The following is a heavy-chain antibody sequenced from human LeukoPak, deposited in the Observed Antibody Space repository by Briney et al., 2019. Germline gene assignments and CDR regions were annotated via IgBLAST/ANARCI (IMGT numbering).Heavy chain of an antibody. D-gene: IGHD6-13*01. CDR2: IIPILGIA. J-gene: IGHJ5*02. Sequence: GSSVKVSCKASGGTFSSYAISWVRQAPGQGLEWMGRIIPILGIANYAQKFQGRVTITADKSTSTAYMELSSLRSEDTAVYYCAKAGYSSSWNWFDPWGQGTLVTVSS. V-gene: IGHV1-69*04. CDR1: GGTFSSYA. CDR3: AKAGYSSSWNWFDP.